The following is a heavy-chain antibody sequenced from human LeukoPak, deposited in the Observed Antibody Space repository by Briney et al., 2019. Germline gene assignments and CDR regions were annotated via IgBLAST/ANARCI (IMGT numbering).Heavy chain of an antibody. CDR3: SRKQTGTMYDV. V-gene: IGHV4-39*07. J-gene: IGHJ4*02. D-gene: IGHD1-7*01. Sequence: KPSETMSLTCIVPGGSISSSSYYWAWIRQSPGKGLEWIGTFSSGGSAYYNPSLTCRVSISKDTSDNQFSLRLYSVTAADTAVYYCSRKQTGTMYDVWGQGTQVTVSS. CDR1: GGSISSSSYY. CDR2: FSSGGSA.